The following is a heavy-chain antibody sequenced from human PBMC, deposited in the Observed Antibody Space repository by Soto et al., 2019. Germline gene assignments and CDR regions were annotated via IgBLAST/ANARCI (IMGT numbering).Heavy chain of an antibody. Sequence: QVQLVQSGAEVKKPGASVKVSCKASGYTFTSYGISWVRQAPGQGLEWVGWISAYNGNTNYAQKLQGRGTMTTDTSTSTAYMELRSLTSDDTAVYYCARDWMVYAARYYYYGMDVWGQGTTVTVSS. CDR3: ARDWMVYAARYYYYGMDV. CDR1: GYTFTSYG. CDR2: ISAYNGNT. D-gene: IGHD2-8*01. V-gene: IGHV1-18*01. J-gene: IGHJ6*02.